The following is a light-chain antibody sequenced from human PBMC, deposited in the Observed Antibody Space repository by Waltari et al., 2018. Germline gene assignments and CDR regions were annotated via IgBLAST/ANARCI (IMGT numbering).Light chain of an antibody. J-gene: IGKJ4*01. Sequence: DFVMTQSPASLALSLGERATIHCKTSPTVLYNSNNRNYLTWYQQKPGQPPKLLFYWASTRESGVPDRFSASGSGTDFTLTISRLQPEDVAIYYCQQYYSTRPLTFGGGTKVEIK. CDR2: WAS. CDR3: QQYYSTRPLT. CDR1: PTVLYNSNNRNY. V-gene: IGKV4-1*01.